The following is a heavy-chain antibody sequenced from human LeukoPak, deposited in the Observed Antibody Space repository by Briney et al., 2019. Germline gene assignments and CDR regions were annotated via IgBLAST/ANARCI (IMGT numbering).Heavy chain of an antibody. CDR1: GGSISGSSYY. CDR3: ARASDSSGYYSDAFDI. CDR2: IYYSGNT. V-gene: IGHV4-39*01. J-gene: IGHJ3*02. Sequence: SETLSLTCTVSGGSISGSSYYWGWIRQPPGKGLEWIGSIYYSGNTYYNPSLKSRVTISVDTSKNQFSLKLSSVTAADTAVYYCARASDSSGYYSDAFDIWGQGTMVTVSS. D-gene: IGHD3-22*01.